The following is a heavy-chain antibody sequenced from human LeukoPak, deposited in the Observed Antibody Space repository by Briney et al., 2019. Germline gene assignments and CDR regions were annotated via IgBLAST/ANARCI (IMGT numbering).Heavy chain of an antibody. CDR1: GFTFDDYG. CDR2: INWNGGST. CDR3: ARSGEDYGDFKNYLDY. J-gene: IGHJ4*02. Sequence: GGSLRLSCAAPGFTFDDYGMSWVRQAPGKGLEWVSGINWNGGSTGYADSVKGRFTISRDNAKNSLYLQMNSLRAEDTALYHCARSGEDYGDFKNYLDYWGQGTLVTVSS. V-gene: IGHV3-20*01. D-gene: IGHD4-17*01.